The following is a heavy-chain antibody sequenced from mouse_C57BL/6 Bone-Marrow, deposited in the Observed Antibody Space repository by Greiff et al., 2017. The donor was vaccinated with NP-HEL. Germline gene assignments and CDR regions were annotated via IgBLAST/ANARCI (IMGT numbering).Heavy chain of an antibody. CDR2: ISSGSSTI. Sequence: VQLQQSGGGLVKPGGSLKLSCAASGFTFSDYGMHWVRQAPEKGLEWVAYISSGSSTIYYADTVKGRFTISRDNAKNTLFLQMTSLRSEDTAMYYCARRNYGSSHWYFDVWGTGTTVTVSS. J-gene: IGHJ1*03. V-gene: IGHV5-17*01. CDR1: GFTFSDYG. CDR3: ARRNYGSSHWYFDV. D-gene: IGHD1-1*01.